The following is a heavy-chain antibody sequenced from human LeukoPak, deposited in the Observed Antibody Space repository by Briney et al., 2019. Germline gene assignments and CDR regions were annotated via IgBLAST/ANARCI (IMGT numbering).Heavy chain of an antibody. D-gene: IGHD1-26*01. V-gene: IGHV3-23*01. CDR3: AKGESGNYFDY. CDR1: GFTFSSSA. CDR2: ISGLGGST. J-gene: IGHJ4*02. Sequence: GGSLRVSCTASGFTFSSSAMSWVRQAPGKGLEWVSVISGLGGSTYYADSVKGRFTISRDSSKNTLYLQINSLRVEDTAIYYCAKGESGNYFDYWGQGTLVTVSS.